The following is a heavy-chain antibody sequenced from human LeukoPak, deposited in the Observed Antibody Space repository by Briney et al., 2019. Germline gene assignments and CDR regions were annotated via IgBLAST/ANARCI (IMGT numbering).Heavy chain of an antibody. J-gene: IGHJ4*02. CDR3: AREIVSAVAGNFDY. D-gene: IGHD6-19*01. CDR1: GFTFSNYE. V-gene: IGHV3-48*03. CDR2: ISSSGSTR. Sequence: GGSLRLSCAASGFTFSNYEMNWVRQALGKGLEWVSYISSSGSTRTYADSVKGRFTISRDNAKNSLSLEMNSLRAEDTAVYYCAREIVSAVAGNFDYWGQGTLVTVSS.